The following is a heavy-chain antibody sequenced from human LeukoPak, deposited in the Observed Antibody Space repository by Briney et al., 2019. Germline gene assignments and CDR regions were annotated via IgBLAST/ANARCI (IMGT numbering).Heavy chain of an antibody. J-gene: IGHJ4*02. CDR1: GFTFSSYG. CDR3: AKYSGHYSSGWSN. CDR2: ISGSGGST. Sequence: GGTLRLSCAAAGFTFSSYGMSWVRKAPGKGLEWVSAISGSGGSTYYADSVKGRFTISRDNSKNTLYLQMNSLRAEDTAVYYCAKYSGHYSSGWSNWGQGTLVTVSS. V-gene: IGHV3-23*01. D-gene: IGHD6-19*01.